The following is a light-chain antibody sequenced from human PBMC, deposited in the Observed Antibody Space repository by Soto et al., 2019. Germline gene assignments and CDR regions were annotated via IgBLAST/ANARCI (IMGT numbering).Light chain of an antibody. CDR1: QSISSN. J-gene: IGKJ1*01. Sequence: EIVMTQSPATLSVSPGERATLSCRASQSISSNYLTWYQQKPGQAPRLLMYDVAKRATGTPARFSGSGSGTEFTLTISSLQSEDFAVYYCQQYNNWPGTFGQGTKVDI. CDR3: QQYNNWPGT. V-gene: IGKV3D-15*01. CDR2: DVA.